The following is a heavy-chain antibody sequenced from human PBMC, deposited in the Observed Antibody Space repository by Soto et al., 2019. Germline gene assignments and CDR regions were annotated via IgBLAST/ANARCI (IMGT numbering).Heavy chain of an antibody. D-gene: IGHD1-1*01. J-gene: IGHJ3*02. CDR2: ISGSGGST. V-gene: IGHV3-23*01. CDR1: GFTFSSYG. Sequence: VSLRLSCAASGFTFSSYGMSWVRQAPGKGLEWVSAISGSGGSTYYADSVKGRFTISRDNSKNTLYLQMNSLRAEDTAVYYCAKDRAEVHAYDAFDIWGQGTMVTVSS. CDR3: AKDRAEVHAYDAFDI.